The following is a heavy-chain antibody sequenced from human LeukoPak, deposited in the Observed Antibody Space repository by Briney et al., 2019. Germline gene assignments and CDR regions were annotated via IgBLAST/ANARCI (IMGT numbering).Heavy chain of an antibody. CDR3: AKDLGQVGLLDY. D-gene: IGHD1-26*01. V-gene: IGHV3-33*03. Sequence: GRSLRLSCAASGFTFSSYGMHWVRQAPGKGLEWVAVIWYDGSNKYYADSVKGRFTISRDKSKNTLYLQMNSLRAEDTAVYYCAKDLGQVGLLDYWGQGTLVTVSS. CDR2: IWYDGSNK. J-gene: IGHJ4*02. CDR1: GFTFSSYG.